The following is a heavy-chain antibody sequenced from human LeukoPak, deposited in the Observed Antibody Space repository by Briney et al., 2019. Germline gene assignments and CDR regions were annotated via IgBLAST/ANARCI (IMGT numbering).Heavy chain of an antibody. D-gene: IGHD6-19*01. CDR2: IYYSGST. Sequence: SETLSLTCTVSGGSISSSSYYWGWIRQPPGKGLEWIGSIYYSGSTYYNPSLKSRVTISVDTSKNQFSLKLSSVTAADTAVYYCARSYQSSGWYWFDPWGQGTLVTVSS. CDR1: GGSISSSSYY. V-gene: IGHV4-39*07. CDR3: ARSYQSSGWYWFDP. J-gene: IGHJ5*02.